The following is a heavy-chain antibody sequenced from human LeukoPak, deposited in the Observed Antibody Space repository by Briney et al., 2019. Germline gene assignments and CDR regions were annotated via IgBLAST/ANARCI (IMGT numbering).Heavy chain of an antibody. CDR3: ASFGGDYGGNSGFDY. V-gene: IGHV1-69*01. D-gene: IGHD4-23*01. J-gene: IGHJ4*02. CDR1: GGTFSSYA. CDR2: IIPIFGTA. Sequence: GSSVKFSCKASGGTFSSYAISWVRQAPGQGLEWMGGIIPIFGTANYAQKFQGRVTITADESTSTAYMELSSLRSEDTAVYYCASFGGDYGGNSGFDYWGQGTLVTVSS.